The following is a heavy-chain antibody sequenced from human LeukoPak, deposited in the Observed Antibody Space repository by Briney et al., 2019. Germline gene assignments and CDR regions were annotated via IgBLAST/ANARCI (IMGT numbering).Heavy chain of an antibody. V-gene: IGHV3-7*01. D-gene: IGHD2-15*01. CDR1: GFTFSSYW. CDR2: IKQDGSEK. Sequence: PGGSLRLSCAASGFTFSSYWMSWVRQAPGKGLEWVANIKQDGSEKYYVDSVKGRFTISRDNAKNSLYLQMNSLRAEDTAVYYCARHCSGGCCYRGWESWFDPWGQGTLVTVSS. CDR3: ARHCSGGCCYRGWESWFDP. J-gene: IGHJ5*02.